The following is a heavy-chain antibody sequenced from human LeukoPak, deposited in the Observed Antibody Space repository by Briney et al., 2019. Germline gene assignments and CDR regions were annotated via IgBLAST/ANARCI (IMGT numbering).Heavy chain of an antibody. CDR2: INPNSGDT. CDR3: ARPRRAERDEDF. D-gene: IGHD1-1*01. V-gene: IGHV1-2*02. J-gene: IGHJ4*02. Sequence: ASVTVSFTASGYTFTVYYMHWVRQAPGQGLEWMGWINPNSGDTKYAQKFQGRVTITRDTSISTAYMELSRLRSDDTAVYYCARPRRAERDEDFWGQGTLVTVSS. CDR1: GYTFTVYY.